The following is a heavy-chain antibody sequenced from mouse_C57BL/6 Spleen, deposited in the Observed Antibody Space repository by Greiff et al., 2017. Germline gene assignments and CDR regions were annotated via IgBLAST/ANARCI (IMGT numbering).Heavy chain of an antibody. Sequence: QVQLQQPGAELVKPGASVKMSCKASGYTFTSYWITWVKQRPGQGLEWIGDIYPGSGSTNYNEKFKSKATLTVDTSSSPAYMQLSSLTSEDSAVYYCARRGPITTAHFDYWGQGTTLTVSS. CDR3: ARRGPITTAHFDY. D-gene: IGHD1-2*01. CDR2: IYPGSGST. V-gene: IGHV1-55*01. J-gene: IGHJ2*01. CDR1: GYTFTSYW.